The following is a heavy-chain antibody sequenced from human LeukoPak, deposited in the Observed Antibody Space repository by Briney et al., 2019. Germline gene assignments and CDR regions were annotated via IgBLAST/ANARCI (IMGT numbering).Heavy chain of an antibody. CDR2: MRYDATKA. CDR1: GFKLSRNG. V-gene: IGHV3-30*02. Sequence: PGGSLRLSCVASGFKLSRNGMHWVRQAPGKGLEWVAFMRYDATKAFYGDSVRGRFTISRDDSKNTLYLQMNNLRHEDSAVYLCARDFDDINGDYYYIPDFWGQGVLVTVSS. CDR3: ARDFDDINGDYYYIPDF. J-gene: IGHJ4*02. D-gene: IGHD3-22*01.